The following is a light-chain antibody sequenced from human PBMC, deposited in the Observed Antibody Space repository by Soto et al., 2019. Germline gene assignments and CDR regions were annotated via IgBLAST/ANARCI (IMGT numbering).Light chain of an antibody. V-gene: IGKV1-33*01. J-gene: IGKJ5*01. CDR2: DAS. Sequence: DIQMTQSPSSLSASVGDRVTITCQASQDISNYLNWYQQKPGKAPKLLIYDASNLETGVPPRFSGSGSGTDFTFTISSLQPEDIVTYYCQQYDNLITFGQGTRLEIK. CDR1: QDISNY. CDR3: QQYDNLIT.